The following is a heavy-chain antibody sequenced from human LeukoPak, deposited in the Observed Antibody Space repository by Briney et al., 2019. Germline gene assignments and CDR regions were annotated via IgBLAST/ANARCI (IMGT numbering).Heavy chain of an antibody. Sequence: NPGESLKISCKGSGYRFADYWIACVRQVPGQGLEWMGIIYPDDSDTRYSPSFLGQVTISADKSISTAYLQWSSLKASDTAMYYCARPVEMATSPFDYWGQGTLVTVSS. CDR1: GYRFADYW. J-gene: IGHJ4*02. D-gene: IGHD5-24*01. CDR3: ARPVEMATSPFDY. V-gene: IGHV5-51*01. CDR2: IYPDDSDT.